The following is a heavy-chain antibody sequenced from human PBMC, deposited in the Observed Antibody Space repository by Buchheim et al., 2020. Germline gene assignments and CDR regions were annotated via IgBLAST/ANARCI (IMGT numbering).Heavy chain of an antibody. V-gene: IGHV3-30*02. J-gene: IGHJ4*02. CDR3: AKPKTGTTYYFDY. CDR2: IRYDGNDK. CDR1: GFTFSAHG. Sequence: QVHLVESGGGVVQPGRSLRLSCAASGFTFSAHGMHWVRQAPGKGLDWVTFIRYDGNDKYYADSVKGRLTISRDNSKNTVYLQMNSLRAEDTAVYYCAKPKTGTTYYFDYWGQGTL. D-gene: IGHD1-7*01.